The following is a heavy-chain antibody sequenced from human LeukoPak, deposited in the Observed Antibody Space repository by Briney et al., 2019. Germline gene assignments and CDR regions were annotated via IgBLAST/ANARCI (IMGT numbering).Heavy chain of an antibody. CDR1: GGSISSYY. CDR2: IYTSGST. D-gene: IGHD4-17*01. V-gene: IGHV4-4*09. CDR3: ARRTLTTKYYYFDY. J-gene: IGHJ4*02. Sequence: SETLSLTCTVSGGSISSYYWSWIRQPPGKGLEWIGYIYTSGSTNYNPSLKSRVTILVDTSKNQFSLKLSSVTAANTAVYYCARRTLTTKYYYFDYWGQGTLVTVSS.